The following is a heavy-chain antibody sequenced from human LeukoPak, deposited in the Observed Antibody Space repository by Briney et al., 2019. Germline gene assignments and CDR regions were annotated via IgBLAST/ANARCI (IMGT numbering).Heavy chain of an antibody. CDR2: ITTSDGNT. Sequence: TGGSLRLSCAASGFTFSNYNMNWVRQAPGKGLEWASTITTSDGNTYYADSVKGRFTVSRDNSKNTLYLQMNSLRAEDTAVYYCAKDGGLWVSAHWGDSWGRGTLVTVSS. J-gene: IGHJ4*02. CDR3: AKDGGLWVSAHWGDS. D-gene: IGHD7-27*01. CDR1: GFTFSNYN. V-gene: IGHV3-23*01.